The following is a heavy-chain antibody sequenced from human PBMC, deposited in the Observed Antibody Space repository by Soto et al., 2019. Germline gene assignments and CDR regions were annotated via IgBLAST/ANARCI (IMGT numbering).Heavy chain of an antibody. CDR1: GFIFDNHA. D-gene: IGHD2-21*02. CDR2: VSWNSGSI. V-gene: IGHV3-9*01. Sequence: GGSLRLSCAASGFIFDNHAMNWVRQAPGKGLEWVAGVSWNSGSIDYADSVKGRFTISRDNAKNSLYLQMNSLRAEDTALYYCARARSGGGCYYFGYWGQGTLVTVSS. J-gene: IGHJ4*02. CDR3: ARARSGGGCYYFGY.